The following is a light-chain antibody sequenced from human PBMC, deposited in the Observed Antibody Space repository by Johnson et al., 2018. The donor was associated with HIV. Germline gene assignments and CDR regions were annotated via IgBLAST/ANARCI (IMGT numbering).Light chain of an antibody. Sequence: QSVLTQPPSVSAAPGQKVTFSCSGSTSNIGNNDVSWYRHLPGTAPKLLIYDNNKRPSGIPDRFSGSKSGTSATLGITGLQTGDEADYYCGTWDSSLSFYVFGTGTKVTVL. CDR3: GTWDSSLSFYV. J-gene: IGLJ1*01. CDR2: DNN. V-gene: IGLV1-51*01. CDR1: TSNIGNND.